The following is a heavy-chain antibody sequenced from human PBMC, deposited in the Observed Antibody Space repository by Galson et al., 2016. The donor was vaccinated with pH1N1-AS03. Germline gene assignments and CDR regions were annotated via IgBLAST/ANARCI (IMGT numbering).Heavy chain of an antibody. CDR1: GFTFRDFG. CDR3: AKSRSDFAAHLAS. V-gene: IGHV3-30*02. Sequence: SLRLSCAASGFTFRDFGMHWVRQTPGEGLEWVAFIRFDGSHKYYADSVKGRFTISRDNSKNALFLQMSSLRREDTALYYCAKSRSDFAAHLASWGQGARVTVSS. J-gene: IGHJ5*02. CDR2: IRFDGSHK. D-gene: IGHD2-21*02.